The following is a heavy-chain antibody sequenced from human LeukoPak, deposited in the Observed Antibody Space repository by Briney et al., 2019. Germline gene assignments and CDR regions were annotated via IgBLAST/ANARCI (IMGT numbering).Heavy chain of an antibody. CDR1: GGTFSSYA. D-gene: IGHD6-13*01. CDR3: ARGSPNSSSWYYSPYYYYYYMDI. Sequence: GASVKVSCKASGGTFSSYAISWVRQAPGQGLEWMGGIIPIFGTANYAQKFQGRVTITADKSTSTAYMELSSLRSEDTAVYYCARGSPNSSSWYYSPYYYYYYMDIWGKGTTVTVSS. V-gene: IGHV1-69*06. J-gene: IGHJ6*03. CDR2: IIPIFGTA.